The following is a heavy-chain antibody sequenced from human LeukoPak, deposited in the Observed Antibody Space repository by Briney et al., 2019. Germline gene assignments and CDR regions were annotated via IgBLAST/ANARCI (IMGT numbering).Heavy chain of an antibody. D-gene: IGHD3-22*01. CDR1: GGSISSGSYY. V-gene: IGHV4-61*02. CDR2: IYTNSGNT. CDR3: ARSSEGRYYYDSSGFSYYYYYMDV. J-gene: IGHJ6*03. Sequence: PSETLSLTCTVSGGSISSGSYYWSWIRQPAGKGLEWIGRIYTNSGNTNYNPSLKSRVTISVDTSKNQFSLKLSSVTAADTAVYYCARSSEGRYYYDSSGFSYYYYYMDVWGKGTTVTISS.